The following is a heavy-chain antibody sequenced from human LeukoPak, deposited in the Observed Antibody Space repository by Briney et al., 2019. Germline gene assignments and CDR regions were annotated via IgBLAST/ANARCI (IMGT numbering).Heavy chain of an antibody. V-gene: IGHV4-59*01. D-gene: IGHD3-22*01. CDR2: SHYSGNT. CDR3: ATHDSAVMVTSAFDF. J-gene: IGHJ5*01. CDR1: GASISSYS. Sequence: SETLSLTCTVSGASISSYSWSWIRQAPGKGLEWLGNSHYSGNTNYNPSPSLKGRVTISLDMPKNQFSLNLNSVTAADTAVYYCATHDSAVMVTSAFDFWGQGILVTVSS.